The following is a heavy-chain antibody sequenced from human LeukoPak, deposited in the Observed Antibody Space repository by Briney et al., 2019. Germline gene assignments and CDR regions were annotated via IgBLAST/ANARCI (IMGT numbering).Heavy chain of an antibody. J-gene: IGHJ6*02. CDR1: GDTLTRNY. V-gene: IGHV1-46*01. Sequence: ASVKVSCKASGDTLTRNYMHWVRQAPGQGLEWMGIINPSDGSTTYAQKLQGRVTMTSVTFTNTAYMELSSLRSEDTAVYYCARDRASSGSYTYYYYGMDVWGQGTTVTVSS. CDR3: ARDRASSGSYTYYYYGMDV. D-gene: IGHD3-22*01. CDR2: INPSDGST.